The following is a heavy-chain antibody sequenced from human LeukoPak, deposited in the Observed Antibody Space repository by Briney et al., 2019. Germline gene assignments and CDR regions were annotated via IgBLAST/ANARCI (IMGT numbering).Heavy chain of an antibody. V-gene: IGHV3-11*01. CDR2: ISSSGSTI. Sequence: GGSLRLSCAASGFTFSDYYMSWIRQAPGKGLEWVSYISSSGSTIDYANSVKGRVTISRDNAKNTLYLQMNSLRAEHTAVYYCARDWTRYQPTGYFDYWGQGTLVTVSS. D-gene: IGHD3/OR15-3a*01. J-gene: IGHJ4*02. CDR1: GFTFSDYY. CDR3: ARDWTRYQPTGYFDY.